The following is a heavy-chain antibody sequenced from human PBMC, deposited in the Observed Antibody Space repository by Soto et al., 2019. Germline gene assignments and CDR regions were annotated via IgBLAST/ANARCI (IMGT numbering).Heavy chain of an antibody. Sequence: SETLSLTCAVSGCSITSYYWSWIRQPAGKGLEWIGRTYVTGDSNYSPSLKSRVTMSLDTSKNQFFLKLSSATAADTAVYYCARDMRVFGGMDVWCRGTTVTVSS. CDR2: TYVTGDS. J-gene: IGHJ6*02. D-gene: IGHD3-3*01. CDR3: ARDMRVFGGMDV. CDR1: GCSITSYY. V-gene: IGHV4-4*07.